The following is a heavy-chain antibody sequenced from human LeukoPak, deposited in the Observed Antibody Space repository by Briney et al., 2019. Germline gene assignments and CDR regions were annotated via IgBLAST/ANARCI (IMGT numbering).Heavy chain of an antibody. D-gene: IGHD1-26*01. CDR3: ARDVYSGSYTTEGGADY. V-gene: IGHV1-2*02. J-gene: IGHJ4*02. CDR2: INPNSGGT. Sequence: ASVKVSCKASGYTFTGYYMHWVRQAPGQGLEWMGWINPNSGGTNYAQKFQGRVTMTRDTSISTAYMELSRLRSDDTAVYYCARDVYSGSYTTEGGADYWGQGTLVTVSS. CDR1: GYTFTGYY.